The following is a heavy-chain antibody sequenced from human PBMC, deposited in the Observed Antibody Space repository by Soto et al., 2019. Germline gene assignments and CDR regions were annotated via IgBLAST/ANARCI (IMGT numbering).Heavy chain of an antibody. Sequence: LGESLKISCKGSGYSFTSYWIGWVRQMPGKGLEWMGIIYPGDSDTRYSPSFQGQVTISADKSISTAYLQWSSLKASDTAMYYCVRGGYGSSPRGWFDPWGQGTLVTVSS. D-gene: IGHD5-12*01. V-gene: IGHV5-51*01. CDR1: GYSFTSYW. J-gene: IGHJ5*02. CDR3: VRGGYGSSPRGWFDP. CDR2: IYPGDSDT.